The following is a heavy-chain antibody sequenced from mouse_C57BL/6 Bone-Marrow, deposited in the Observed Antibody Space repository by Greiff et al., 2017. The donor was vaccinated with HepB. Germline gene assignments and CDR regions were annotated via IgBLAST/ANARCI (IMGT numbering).Heavy chain of an antibody. Sequence: VQLMESGPGLVQPSQSLSITCTVSGFSLTSYGVHWVRQSPGKGLEWLGVIWRGGSTDYNAAFMSRLSITKDNSKSQVFFKMTSLQADDTAIYYCAKKVYDGYYSWFAYWGQGTLVTVSA. CDR3: AKKVYDGYYSWFAY. V-gene: IGHV2-5*01. D-gene: IGHD2-3*01. J-gene: IGHJ3*01. CDR2: IWRGGST. CDR1: GFSLTSYG.